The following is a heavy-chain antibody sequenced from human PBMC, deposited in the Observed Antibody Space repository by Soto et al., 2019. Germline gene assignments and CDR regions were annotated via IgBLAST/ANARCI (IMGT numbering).Heavy chain of an antibody. J-gene: IGHJ5*01. CDR2: IIPLFGTP. Sequence: QVQLVQSGAEVRKPGSSLRVSCKSSGATFSTTGISWVRQAPGQGLEWMGGIIPLFGTPKYARKFQGRVCITADVSTNTVYMELNSLRTDDVAVYYCARASPVICGGDPCYRLDSSFDSWGQGSLVIVSS. CDR3: ARASPVICGGDPCYRLDSSFDS. V-gene: IGHV1-69*01. CDR1: GATFSTTG. D-gene: IGHD2-21*02.